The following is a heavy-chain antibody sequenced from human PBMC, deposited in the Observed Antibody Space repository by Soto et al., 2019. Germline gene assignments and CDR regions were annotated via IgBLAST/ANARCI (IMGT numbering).Heavy chain of an antibody. D-gene: IGHD2-15*01. Sequence: GGSLRLSCAASGFTFSKLDMSWVRQAPGKGLEWVSAISSSGGSTHYADSVMGRFTISRDNSKNTLYLQINSLRPEDTAVYYCAKGGWLEYWGQGTLVTVSS. CDR1: GFTFSKLD. V-gene: IGHV3-23*01. J-gene: IGHJ4*02. CDR2: ISSSGGST. CDR3: AKGGWLEY.